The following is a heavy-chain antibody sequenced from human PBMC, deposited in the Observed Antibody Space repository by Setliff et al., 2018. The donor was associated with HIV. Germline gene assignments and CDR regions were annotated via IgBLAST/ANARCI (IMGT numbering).Heavy chain of an antibody. CDR1: GGSISSSNW. CDR3: ASGEPYYYDGTGYSGNYFDY. V-gene: IGHV4-4*02. Sequence: SETLSLTCAVSGGSISSSNWWSWVRQPPGKGLEWIGEIYHGGSTDYNPSLKSRVTISVDKSKNQFSLKLASVTAADTAVYYCASGEPYYYDGTGYSGNYFDYWGQGTLVTVSS. D-gene: IGHD3-22*01. J-gene: IGHJ4*02. CDR2: IYHGGST.